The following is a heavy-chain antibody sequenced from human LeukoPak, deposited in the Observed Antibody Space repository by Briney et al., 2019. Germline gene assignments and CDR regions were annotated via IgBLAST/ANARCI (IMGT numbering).Heavy chain of an antibody. Sequence: NTSETLSLTCTVSGYSISSGYYWGWIRQPPGKGLEWIGSIYYSGSTYYNPSLKSRVTISVDTSKNQFSLKLSSVTAADTAVYYCARDFRDFWKNWFDPWGQGTLVTVSS. V-gene: IGHV4-38-2*02. CDR2: IYYSGST. CDR1: GYSISSGYY. D-gene: IGHD3-3*01. CDR3: ARDFRDFWKNWFDP. J-gene: IGHJ5*02.